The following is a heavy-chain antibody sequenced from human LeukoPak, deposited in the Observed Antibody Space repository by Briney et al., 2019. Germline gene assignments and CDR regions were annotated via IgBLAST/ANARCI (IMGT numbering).Heavy chain of an antibody. CDR3: ARHGLGSSWYGEYYYGMDV. D-gene: IGHD6-13*01. J-gene: IGHJ6*02. CDR1: GGSISSYY. CDR2: IYYSGST. V-gene: IGHV4-59*08. Sequence: SETLFLTCTVSGGSISSYYWSWIRQPPGKGLEWIGYIYYSGSTNYNPSLKSRVTISVDTSKNQFSLKLSSVTAADTAVYYCARHGLGSSWYGEYYYGMDVWGQGTTVTVSS.